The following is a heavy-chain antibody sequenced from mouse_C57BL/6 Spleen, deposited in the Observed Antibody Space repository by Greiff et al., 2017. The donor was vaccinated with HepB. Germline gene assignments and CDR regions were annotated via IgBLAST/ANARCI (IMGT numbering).Heavy chain of an antibody. CDR1: GYAFSSSW. CDR2: IYPGDGDT. J-gene: IGHJ3*01. Sequence: VQLQQSGPELVKPGASVKISCKASGYAFSSSWMNWVKQRPGKGLEWIGRIYPGDGDTNYNGKFKGKATLTADKSSSTAYMQLSSLTSEDSAVYFCASQAELGRFAYWGQGTLVTVSA. CDR3: ASQAELGRFAY. V-gene: IGHV1-82*01. D-gene: IGHD4-1*01.